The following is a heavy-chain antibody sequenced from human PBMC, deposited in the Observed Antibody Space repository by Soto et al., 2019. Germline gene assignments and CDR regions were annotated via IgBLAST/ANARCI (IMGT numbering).Heavy chain of an antibody. J-gene: IGHJ6*02. D-gene: IGHD5-18*01. CDR3: ARPLYSYGPMDV. CDR2: IYYSGST. Sequence: PSETLSLTCTVSGGSISSGGYYWSWIRQHPGKGLEWIGYIYYSGSTYYNPSLKSRVTISVDTSKNQFSLKLSSVTAADTAVYYCARPLYSYGPMDVWGQGTTVTVSS. CDR1: GGSISSGGYY. V-gene: IGHV4-31*03.